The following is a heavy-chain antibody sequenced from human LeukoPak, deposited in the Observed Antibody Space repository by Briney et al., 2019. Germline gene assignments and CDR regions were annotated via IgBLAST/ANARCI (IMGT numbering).Heavy chain of an antibody. V-gene: IGHV1-2*02. D-gene: IGHD3-3*01. CDR2: INPNSGGT. CDR3: ASSGEWVEDYDFWGGPGDY. CDR1: GYTFTGYY. Sequence: ASVKVSCKASGYTFTGYYMHWVRQAPGQGLEWMGWINPNSGGTNYAQKFQGRVTMTRDTSISTAYMELSRLRSDDTAAYYCASSGEWVEDYDFWGGPGDYWGQGTLVTVSS. J-gene: IGHJ4*02.